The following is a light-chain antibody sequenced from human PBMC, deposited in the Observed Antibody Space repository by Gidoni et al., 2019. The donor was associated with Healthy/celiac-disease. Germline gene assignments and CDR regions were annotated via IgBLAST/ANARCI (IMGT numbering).Light chain of an antibody. CDR3: QQSYSTPFT. J-gene: IGKJ3*01. CDR2: AAS. V-gene: IGKV1-39*01. Sequence: DIQMTQSPSSLSASVGDRVTITCRANQSISSYLNWYKQKPGKAPKLLIYAASSLQSGVPSRFSGSGSGTDFTLTISSLQPEDFATYYCQQSYSTPFTFGPGTKVDIK. CDR1: QSISSY.